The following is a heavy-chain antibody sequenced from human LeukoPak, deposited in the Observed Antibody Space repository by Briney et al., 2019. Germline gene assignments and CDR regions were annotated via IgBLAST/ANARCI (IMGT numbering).Heavy chain of an antibody. CDR1: GGSFSGYY. D-gene: IGHD3-22*01. V-gene: IGHV4-34*01. J-gene: IGHJ5*02. CDR2: INHSGST. CDR3: ATSSYDSSGHPSTLFDP. Sequence: SETLSLTCAVYGGSFSGYYWSWIRQPPGKGLEWIGEINHSGSTNYNPSLKSRVTISVDTSKNQFSLKLSSVTAADTAVYYCATSSYDSSGHPSTLFDPWGQGTLVTVSS.